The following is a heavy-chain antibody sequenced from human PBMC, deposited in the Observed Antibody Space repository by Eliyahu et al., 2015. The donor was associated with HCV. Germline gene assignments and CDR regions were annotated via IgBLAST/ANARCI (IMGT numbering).Heavy chain of an antibody. V-gene: IGHV3-43D*03. D-gene: IGHD1-26*01. CDR3: VKGGATVNDFSYTGMDV. Sequence: ERQLMESGGAVKQPGGSLRLXCSASGFXFXDYVMHWVRQRPGXAPEWVSLIXWDGHAAYYAESVRGRFTFTRDNRRRSMSLQMDSLRPEDSALYYCVKGGATVNDFSYTGMDVWGRGTTVTVSS. CDR1: GFXFXDYV. CDR2: IXWDGHAA. J-gene: IGHJ6*02.